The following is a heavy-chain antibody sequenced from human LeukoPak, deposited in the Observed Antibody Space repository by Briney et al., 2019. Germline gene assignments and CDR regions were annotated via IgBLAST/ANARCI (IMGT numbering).Heavy chain of an antibody. CDR2: INGDGSTS. D-gene: IGHD4-17*01. Sequence: PGGSLRLSCAVSGFTFYFYWMHWVRQAPGKGLVWVSCINGDGSTSNYADSVKGRFTISRDNAKNTLYLRMHSVRAEDTSVYYCARDEPTVTTGPPVGSWGQGTLVTVSS. CDR3: ARDEPTVTTGPPVGS. V-gene: IGHV3-74*01. CDR1: GFTFYFYW. J-gene: IGHJ4*02.